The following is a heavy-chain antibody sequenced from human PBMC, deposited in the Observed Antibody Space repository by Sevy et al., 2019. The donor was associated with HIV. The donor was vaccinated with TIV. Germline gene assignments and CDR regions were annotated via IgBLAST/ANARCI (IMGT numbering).Heavy chain of an antibody. J-gene: IGHJ4*02. V-gene: IGHV4-34*01. CDR1: GGSFSGYY. Sequence: SETLSLTCAVYGGSFSGYYWSWIRQPPGKGLEWLGEINHSGSTNYNPSLKSRVTISVDTSKNQFSLKLSSVTAADTAVYYCARSIAVAGPEAYWGQGTLVTVSS. CDR2: INHSGST. D-gene: IGHD6-19*01. CDR3: ARSIAVAGPEAY.